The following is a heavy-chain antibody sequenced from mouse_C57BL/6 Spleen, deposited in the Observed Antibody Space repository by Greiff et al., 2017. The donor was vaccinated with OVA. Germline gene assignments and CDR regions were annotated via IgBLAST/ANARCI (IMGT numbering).Heavy chain of an antibody. J-gene: IGHJ2*01. CDR3: TRGPYYYGSSYYFDY. CDR1: GYTFTDYE. V-gene: IGHV1-15*01. D-gene: IGHD1-1*01. Sequence: QVQLKQSGAELVRPGASVTLSCKASGYTFTDYEMHWVKQTPVHGLEWIGAIDPETGGTAYNQKFKGKAILTADKSSSTAYMELRSLTSEDSAVYYCTRGPYYYGSSYYFDYWGQGTTLTVSS. CDR2: IDPETGGT.